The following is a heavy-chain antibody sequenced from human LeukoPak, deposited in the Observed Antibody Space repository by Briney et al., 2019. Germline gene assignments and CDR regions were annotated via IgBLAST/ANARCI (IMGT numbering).Heavy chain of an antibody. CDR1: GFSISSDYY. J-gene: IGHJ4*02. CDR3: ARDQSSSRPFDY. D-gene: IGHD6-6*01. CDR2: IYRSGNT. Sequence: SETLSLTCAVSGFSISSDYYWGWIRQPPGKGLEWIGSIYRSGNTYSNSSLKSRVILSIDTSKNQFSLRLTSVTTADTAVYYCARDQSSSRPFDYWGQGTLVTVSS. V-gene: IGHV4-38-2*02.